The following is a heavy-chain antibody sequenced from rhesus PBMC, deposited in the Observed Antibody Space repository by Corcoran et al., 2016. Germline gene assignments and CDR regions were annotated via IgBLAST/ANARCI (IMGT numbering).Heavy chain of an antibody. D-gene: IGHD7-45*01. Sequence: QVQLQESGPGLVKPSETLSLTCGVSGGSISGDYDWSWSRQVPGKGLEWIGQIYGGSGTTTYNPSLQTRVTISKDTSRNQFSLKLTSVTAADTAIFYCASRRPNAPFDYWGQGVLVTVSS. CDR1: GGSISGDYD. CDR2: IYGGSGTT. CDR3: ASRRPNAPFDY. J-gene: IGHJ4*01. V-gene: IGHV4-76*01.